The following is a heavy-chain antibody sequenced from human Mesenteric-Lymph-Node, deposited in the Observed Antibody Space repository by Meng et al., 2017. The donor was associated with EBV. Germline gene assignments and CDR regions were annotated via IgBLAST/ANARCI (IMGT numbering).Heavy chain of an antibody. D-gene: IGHD4-11*01. CDR3: ARGREYSWGY. CDR2: MYHSGST. J-gene: IGHJ4*02. Sequence: VHLQESGPGRGKPSGTLSLPCGVSGGSISNDHWWSWVRQPPGKGLEWIGEMYHSGSTNYNPSLKSRVTISVDKSKNQFFLNLNSVTAADTAVYYCARGREYSWGYWGQGTLVTVSS. V-gene: IGHV4-4*02. CDR1: GGSISNDHW.